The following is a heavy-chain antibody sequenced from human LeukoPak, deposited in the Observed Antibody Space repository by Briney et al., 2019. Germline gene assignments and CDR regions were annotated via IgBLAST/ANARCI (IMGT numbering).Heavy chain of an antibody. J-gene: IGHJ3*02. CDR3: ATYDYGGNSDAFDI. CDR2: INFSGYT. Sequence: SETLSLTCAVSGGSVSSGSYFWTWIRQPPGKGLECIGYINFSGYTKYNPSLKSRATISIDASKNQFSLKLSSVTAADTAVYYCATYDYGGNSDAFDIWGQGTMVTVSS. V-gene: IGHV4-61*01. CDR1: GGSVSSGSYF. D-gene: IGHD4-23*01.